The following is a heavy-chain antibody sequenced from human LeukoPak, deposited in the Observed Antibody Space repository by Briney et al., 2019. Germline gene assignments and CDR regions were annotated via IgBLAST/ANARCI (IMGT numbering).Heavy chain of an antibody. CDR3: VRDKGSSWGEKYYFDY. CDR1: GFTFSSSG. V-gene: IGHV3-33*01. J-gene: IGHJ4*02. Sequence: GGSLRLSCAASGFTFSSSGMHWVRQAPGKGLEWVALIWYDGINEYYADSVKGRFSISRDDSKNTLYLQMNSLRAEDTAVYYCVRDKGSSWGEKYYFDYWGQGTLVTVS. CDR2: IWYDGINE. D-gene: IGHD6-13*01.